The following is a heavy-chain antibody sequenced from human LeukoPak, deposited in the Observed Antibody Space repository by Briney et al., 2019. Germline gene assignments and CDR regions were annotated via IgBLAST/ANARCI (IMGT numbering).Heavy chain of an antibody. CDR1: GFTFSGYW. D-gene: IGHD1-26*01. Sequence: GSLRLSCAASGFTFSGYWMSWVRQTPEKGLEWVATIKQDGSEIYYVDSVKGRFTISRDNAGNSLYLQMNSLRADDTAVYYCARDKIVGPTTLDYWGQGTLVTVSS. V-gene: IGHV3-7*01. CDR3: ARDKIVGPTTLDY. CDR2: IKQDGSEI. J-gene: IGHJ4*02.